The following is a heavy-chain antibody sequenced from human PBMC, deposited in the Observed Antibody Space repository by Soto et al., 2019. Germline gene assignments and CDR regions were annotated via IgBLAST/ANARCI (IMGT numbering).Heavy chain of an antibody. J-gene: IGHJ3*02. CDR3: ARNHDYYDSSGYVDDAFDI. V-gene: IGHV1-2*02. CDR2: INPNSGGT. D-gene: IGHD3-22*01. CDR1: GYTFTGYY. Sequence: ASVKVSCKASGYTFTGYYMHWARQAPGQGLEWMGWINPNSGGTNYAQKFQGRVTMTRDTSISTAYMELSRLRSDDTAVYYCARNHDYYDSSGYVDDAFDIWGQGTMVTVSS.